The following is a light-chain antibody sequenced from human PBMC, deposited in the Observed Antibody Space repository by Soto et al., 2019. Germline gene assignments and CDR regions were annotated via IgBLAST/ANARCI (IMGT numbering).Light chain of an antibody. Sequence: QSALTQPASVSGSPGQSITIACTGTRSDVGGYNYVSWYQQYPGKAPRLVISDVSNRPSGVSNRFSGSKSGNSASLTISGLQAEDEADYYCSSYTSSSTYVFGNGTKVTVL. CDR2: DVS. CDR1: RSDVGGYNY. CDR3: SSYTSSSTYV. V-gene: IGLV2-14*01. J-gene: IGLJ1*01.